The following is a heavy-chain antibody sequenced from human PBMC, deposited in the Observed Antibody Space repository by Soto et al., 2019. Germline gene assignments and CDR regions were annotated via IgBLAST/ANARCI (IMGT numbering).Heavy chain of an antibody. CDR1: GFTFTSYW. D-gene: IGHD3-16*01. CDR3: ARLRFILTERDFDS. J-gene: IGHJ4*02. Sequence: EVQLVESGGGLVQPGGSLRLSCEASGFTFTSYWMSWFRQPPGKGLEWVANIKQDGTSKYYADSVKGRFTVSRDNAKSSVHLQMDSLRDDDTAVYRCARLRFILTERDFDSWGQGTLVTVSS. CDR2: IKQDGTSK. V-gene: IGHV3-7*05.